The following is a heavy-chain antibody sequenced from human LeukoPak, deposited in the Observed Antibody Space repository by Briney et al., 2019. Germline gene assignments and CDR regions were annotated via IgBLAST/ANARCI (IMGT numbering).Heavy chain of an antibody. V-gene: IGHV1-8*01. Sequence: ASVKVSCKASGYTFTSFEINWVRQATGQGLEWMGWMNPNSSNTGYAQKFQGRVTMTRDTSISTAYMELSSLRSEDTAVYYCARGGFPAAIWGQGTLVTVSS. CDR1: GYTFTSFE. CDR3: ARGGFPAAI. J-gene: IGHJ4*02. D-gene: IGHD2-2*01. CDR2: MNPNSSNT.